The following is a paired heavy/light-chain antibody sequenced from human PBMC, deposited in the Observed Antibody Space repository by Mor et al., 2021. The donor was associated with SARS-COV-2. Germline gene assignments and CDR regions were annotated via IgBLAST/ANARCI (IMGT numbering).Heavy chain of an antibody. Sequence: QVQLQESGPGLVKPSETLSLTCTVSGGSISSHYWSWIRQPPGKRPEWIGYIYYSGSTNYNPSLKSRVTISIDTSANQFSLRLNSVTAADTAVYFCARVVYYYGSGIIGWFDPWGQGILVTVSS. CDR3: ARVVYYYGSGIIGWFDP. CDR2: IYYSGST. D-gene: IGHD3-10*01. CDR1: GGSISSHY. J-gene: IGHJ5*02. V-gene: IGHV4-59*11.
Light chain of an antibody. CDR3: QQYGNSPRT. CDR2: GAS. V-gene: IGKV3-20*01. J-gene: IGKJ1*01. CDR1: QSVSNNY. Sequence: EIVLTQSPGTLSLSPGERATLSCRASQSVSNNYLAWYQQRPGQAPRLLIYGASSRATGIPDRFSGSGSGIDFTLTISRLEPEDFAVYYCQQYGNSPRTFGQGTNVEIK.